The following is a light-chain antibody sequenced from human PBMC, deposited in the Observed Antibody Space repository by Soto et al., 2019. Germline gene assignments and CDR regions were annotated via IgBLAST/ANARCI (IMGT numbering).Light chain of an antibody. J-gene: IGKJ4*01. CDR1: QSVSSSY. CDR3: QQYGSSPLT. CDR2: GAS. V-gene: IGKV3-20*01. Sequence: EIVLTQYTGTLSLSPGERATLSCRASQSVSSSYLAWYQQKPGQAPRLLIYGASSRATGIPDRFSGSGSGTDFTLTISRLEPEDFAVYYCQQYGSSPLTFGGGTNVAI.